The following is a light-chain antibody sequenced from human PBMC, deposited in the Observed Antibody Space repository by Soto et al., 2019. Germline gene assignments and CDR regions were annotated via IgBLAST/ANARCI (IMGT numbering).Light chain of an antibody. CDR3: QQYLAIPRT. CDR1: QSVIYSANTKNC. J-gene: IGKJ1*01. Sequence: IMITQSPDSLAVSLAGRATINCKSSQSVIYSANTKNCLAWYQQKPGQPPKVLIYWASTRESGVPDRFSGSGSGTDFTLTISSLQAEDVAVYYCQQYLAIPRTFGQGTKVDIK. CDR2: WAS. V-gene: IGKV4-1*01.